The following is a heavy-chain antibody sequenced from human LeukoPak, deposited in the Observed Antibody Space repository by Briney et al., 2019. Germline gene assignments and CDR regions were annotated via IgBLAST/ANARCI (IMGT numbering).Heavy chain of an antibody. CDR1: GFTFSSYA. V-gene: IGHV3-21*05. CDR2: LSNTGSDI. D-gene: IGHD7-27*01. Sequence: PGGSLRLSCAASGFTFSSYAMSWVRQAPGKGLEYISYLSNTGSDISYADSVKGRFSISRDNAKNSLYLQMNSLRAEDTAMYYCARGHWGLDYWGQGTLVTVSS. J-gene: IGHJ4*02. CDR3: ARGHWGLDY.